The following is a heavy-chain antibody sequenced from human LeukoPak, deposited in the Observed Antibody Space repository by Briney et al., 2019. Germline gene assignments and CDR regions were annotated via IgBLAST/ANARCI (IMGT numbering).Heavy chain of an antibody. J-gene: IGHJ4*02. CDR1: GFTFSSYS. V-gene: IGHV3-48*01. CDR2: ISSSSSTI. Sequence: QPGGSLRLSCAASGFTFSSYSMNWVRQAPGKGLEWVSYISSSSSTIYYADSVKGRFTISRDNAKNSLYLQMNSLRAEDTAVYYRASLISIAARPGAFDYWGQGTLVTVSS. D-gene: IGHD6-6*01. CDR3: ASLISIAARPGAFDY.